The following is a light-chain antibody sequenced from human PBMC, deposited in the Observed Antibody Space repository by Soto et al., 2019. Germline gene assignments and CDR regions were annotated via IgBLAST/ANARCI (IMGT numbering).Light chain of an antibody. CDR1: QSISSW. J-gene: IGKJ1*01. Sequence: DIQMTQSPSTLSASVGDRITITFRASQSISSWLAWYQQKPGKAPKLLIYKASSLESGVPSRFSGSGSGTEFTLTISSLQPDDFATYYCQQYNTPIRTFGQGTKV. V-gene: IGKV1-5*03. CDR2: KAS. CDR3: QQYNTPIRT.